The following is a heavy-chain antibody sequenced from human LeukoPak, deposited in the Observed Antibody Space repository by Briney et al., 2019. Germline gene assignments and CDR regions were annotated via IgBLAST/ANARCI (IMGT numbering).Heavy chain of an antibody. CDR3: ARVISYFDL. D-gene: IGHD3/OR15-3a*01. J-gene: IGHJ4*02. Sequence: HPLGSLRLSSAAPGFTFSRHWKHWVRQGLGKGLEWVSRIKSDGSETQYADSVKGRFTISRDNAHNTLYLQMTSLRPEDTAVYYCARVISYFDLWGQGALVTASS. CDR2: IKSDGSET. V-gene: IGHV3-74*01. CDR1: GFTFSRHW.